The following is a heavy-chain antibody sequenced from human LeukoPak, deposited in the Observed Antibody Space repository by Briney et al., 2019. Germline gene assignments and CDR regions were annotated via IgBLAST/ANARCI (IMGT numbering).Heavy chain of an antibody. Sequence: GGSLRLSCAASGFTFNNYAMSWVRQAPGKGLEWVSTISGSGGSTYYADPVKGRFTISRDNSKNTLYLQMNSLRAEDTAVYYCAKNILSSSYPNYMDVWGKGTTVTVSS. CDR1: GFTFNNYA. V-gene: IGHV3-23*01. D-gene: IGHD3-22*01. CDR2: ISGSGGST. J-gene: IGHJ6*03. CDR3: AKNILSSSYPNYMDV.